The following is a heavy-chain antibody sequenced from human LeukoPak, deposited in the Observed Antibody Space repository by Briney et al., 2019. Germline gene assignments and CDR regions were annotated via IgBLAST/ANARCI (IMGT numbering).Heavy chain of an antibody. D-gene: IGHD4-17*01. CDR1: GGSISSYY. V-gene: IGHV4-59*01. CDR3: ARDDGDYSFDY. Sequence: SETLSLTCTVSGGSISSYYWSWIRQPPGKGLEWIGYTYYSGSTNYNPSLKSRVTISVDTSKNQFSLKLSSVTAADTAVYYCARDDGDYSFDYWGQGTLVTVSS. CDR2: TYYSGST. J-gene: IGHJ4*02.